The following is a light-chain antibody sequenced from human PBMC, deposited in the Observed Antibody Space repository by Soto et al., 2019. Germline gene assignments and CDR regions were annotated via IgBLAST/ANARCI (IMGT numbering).Light chain of an antibody. J-gene: IGKJ4*01. CDR3: QHYDTYPLT. CDR2: KAS. CDR1: QSISSW. V-gene: IGKV1-5*03. Sequence: DIQMTQSPSTLSASVGDRVTITCRATQSISSWLAWYQQKPGKAPKFLIHKASSLESGVPSRFSGSGSGTEFTLTISSLQPDDFATYYCQHYDTYPLTFGGGTRWRSN.